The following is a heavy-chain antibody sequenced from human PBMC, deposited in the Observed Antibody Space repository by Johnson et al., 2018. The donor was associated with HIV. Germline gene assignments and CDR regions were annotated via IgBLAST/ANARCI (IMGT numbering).Heavy chain of an antibody. CDR3: ARVRAAAVSDAFDI. CDR1: GFTFDDYG. Sequence: VQLVESGGGVVRPGGSLRLSCAASGFTFDDYGMSWVRQAPGKGLEWVSGINWNGGSTGYADSVTGRFTISRDNAKNSLYLQMNSLRAEDTAVYYCARVRAAAVSDAFDIWGQGTMVTVSS. D-gene: IGHD6-13*01. CDR2: INWNGGST. V-gene: IGHV3-20*04. J-gene: IGHJ3*02.